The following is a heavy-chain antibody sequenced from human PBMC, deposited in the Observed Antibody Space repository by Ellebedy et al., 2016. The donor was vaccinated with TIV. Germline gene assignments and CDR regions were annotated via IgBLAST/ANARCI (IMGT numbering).Heavy chain of an antibody. CDR3: AKAGNILTGYSKYYFDY. CDR1: GFTFSSYW. CDR2: INSDGSST. J-gene: IGHJ4*02. D-gene: IGHD3-9*01. V-gene: IGHV3-74*01. Sequence: GGSLRLSXAASGFTFSSYWMHWVRQAPGKGLVWVSRINSDGSSTSYADSVKGRFTISRDNAKNTLYLQMNSLRAEDTAVYYCAKAGNILTGYSKYYFDYWGQGTLVTVSS.